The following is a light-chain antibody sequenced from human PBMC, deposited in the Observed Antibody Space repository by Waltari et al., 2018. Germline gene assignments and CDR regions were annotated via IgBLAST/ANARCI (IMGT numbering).Light chain of an antibody. J-gene: IGKJ1*01. CDR3: QKYNSAPRT. V-gene: IGKV1-27*01. Sequence: DIQMTQSPSSLSASVGDRVTITCRASQGVYGYLAWYQQKPGKVPELLIYAASTLQAGVPARFSGIGSGTDFTLTISSLQPEDVATYYCQKYNSAPRTFGQGTKVEIK. CDR1: QGVYGY. CDR2: AAS.